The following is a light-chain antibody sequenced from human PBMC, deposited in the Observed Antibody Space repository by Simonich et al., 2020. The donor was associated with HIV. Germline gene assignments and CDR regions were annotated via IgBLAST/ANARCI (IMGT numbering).Light chain of an antibody. Sequence: HSALTQPASVSGSPGQSITISCTGTSSDVGGYNYVCWYQQHPGKAPKLMNYDVSKRPSGVSNRFAGSKSGNTASLTISGLQAEDEADYYCSSYTSSSTWVFGGGTKLTVL. V-gene: IGLV2-14*03. J-gene: IGLJ2*01. CDR2: DVS. CDR1: SSDVGGYNY. CDR3: SSYTSSSTWV.